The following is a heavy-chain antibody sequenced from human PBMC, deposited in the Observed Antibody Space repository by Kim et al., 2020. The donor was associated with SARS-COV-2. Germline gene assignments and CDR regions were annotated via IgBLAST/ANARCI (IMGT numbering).Heavy chain of an antibody. CDR1: GGSISSYY. Sequence: SETLSLTCTVSGGSISSYYWSWIRQPPGKGLEWIGYIYYSGSTNYNPSLKSRVTISVDTSKNQFSLKLSSVTAADTAVYYCAMGRVRYYYGMDVWGQGTTVTVSS. J-gene: IGHJ6*02. CDR2: IYYSGST. CDR3: AMGRVRYYYGMDV. V-gene: IGHV4-59*08. D-gene: IGHD3-10*01.